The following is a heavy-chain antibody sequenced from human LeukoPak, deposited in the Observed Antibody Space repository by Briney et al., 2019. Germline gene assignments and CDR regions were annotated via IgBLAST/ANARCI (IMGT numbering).Heavy chain of an antibody. D-gene: IGHD1-26*01. CDR1: GFTFRNYL. CDR3: GRDGNSGNYRDDDY. CDR2: IKQDGSEK. V-gene: IGHV3-7*01. Sequence: GSLRLSCAASGFTFRNYLMTWVRQAPGKGLEWVANIKQDGSEKYYVDSVKGRFTISRDNAKNSLYLQMNSLRADDTAVYYCGRDGNSGNYRDDDYWGPGTLVTVSS. J-gene: IGHJ4*02.